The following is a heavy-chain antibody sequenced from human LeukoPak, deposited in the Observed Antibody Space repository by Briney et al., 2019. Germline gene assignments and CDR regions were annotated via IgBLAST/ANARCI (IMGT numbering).Heavy chain of an antibody. CDR1: GYTFTSYD. V-gene: IGHV1-8*01. J-gene: IGHJ4*02. Sequence: ASVKVSCKASGYTFTSYDINWVRQATGQGLEWMGWMNPNSGNTGYAQKFQGRVTITRDTSASTAYMELSSLRSEDTAVYYCARSTTVVTPGVVGYWGQGTLSPSPQ. CDR2: MNPNSGNT. D-gene: IGHD4-23*01. CDR3: ARSTTVVTPGVVGY.